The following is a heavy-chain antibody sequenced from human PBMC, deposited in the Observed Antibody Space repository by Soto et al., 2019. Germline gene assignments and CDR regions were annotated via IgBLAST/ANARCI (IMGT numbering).Heavy chain of an antibody. CDR3: AKAGGAAGTVDYFDY. Sequence: LRLSCAASVFTFSSHAMSWVRQAPGKGLEWVSTISSGGDNTYSADSVKGRFTISRDNSKNTLYLQMNSLRAEDTAVYYCAKAGGAAGTVDYFDYWGQGTLVTVSS. D-gene: IGHD6-13*01. CDR2: ISSGGDNT. CDR1: VFTFSSHA. J-gene: IGHJ4*02. V-gene: IGHV3-23*01.